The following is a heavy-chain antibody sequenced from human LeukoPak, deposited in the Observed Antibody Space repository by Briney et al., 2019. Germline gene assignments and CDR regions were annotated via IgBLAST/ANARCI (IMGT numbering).Heavy chain of an antibody. V-gene: IGHV6-1*01. CDR1: GDXVSRNSAA. D-gene: IGHD1-26*01. Sequence: SETLSLTCVISGDXVSRNSAAWNWIRQSPSRGLEWLGRTYYKSKWYNDYAVSVKSRITINPDTSKNQFSLQLKSVTPEDTAVYYCARAPIVGATHIDYWGQGTLVTVSS. CDR3: ARAPIVGATHIDY. J-gene: IGHJ4*02. CDR2: TYYKSKWYN.